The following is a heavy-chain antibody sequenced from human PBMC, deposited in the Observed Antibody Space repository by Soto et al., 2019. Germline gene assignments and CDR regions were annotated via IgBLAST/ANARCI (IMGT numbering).Heavy chain of an antibody. CDR3: ASTGSTVATGGYFDY. Sequence: QVQLQESGPGLVKPSQTLSLTCTVSGGSISTGRYYWSWIRQHPVKGLEWIGYINYRGSTYYNPSLKSRVTISIDTSRNQYSLNVTPVTAADTAVYQCASTGSTVATGGYFDYWGQGTPVTVSS. CDR2: INYRGST. D-gene: IGHD5-12*01. J-gene: IGHJ4*02. V-gene: IGHV4-31*03. CDR1: GGSISTGRYY.